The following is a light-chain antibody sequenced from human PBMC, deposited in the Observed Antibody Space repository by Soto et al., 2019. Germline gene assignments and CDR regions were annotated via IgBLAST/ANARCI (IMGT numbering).Light chain of an antibody. J-gene: IGKJ4*01. Sequence: DIQMTQSPSSLSASVADRVTITCRANQHISNYVNWYQQRPGKAPRVLIFSASTLQSGVPSRFSGSGSGTDFTLTISSLEPEDFGTYFCQQSYSTPGALTFGGGTKVDIK. CDR3: QQSYSTPGALT. CDR1: QHISNY. V-gene: IGKV1-39*01. CDR2: SAS.